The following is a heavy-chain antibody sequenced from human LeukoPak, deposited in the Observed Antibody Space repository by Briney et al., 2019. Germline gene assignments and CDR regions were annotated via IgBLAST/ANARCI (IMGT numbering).Heavy chain of an antibody. CDR3: ARHVTVGATDLYYCGMDD. CDR1: GGSISSYY. V-gene: IGHV4-59*08. D-gene: IGHD1-26*01. CDR2: IYYSGST. J-gene: IGHJ6*02. Sequence: SETLSLTCTVSGGSISSYYCSCIRQPPGTRLELIGDIYYSGSTNYNPSLKSRVTISVDTSKNQFSLKLSSVTAADTAVYYCARHVTVGATDLYYCGMDDWGQGTTVTVSS.